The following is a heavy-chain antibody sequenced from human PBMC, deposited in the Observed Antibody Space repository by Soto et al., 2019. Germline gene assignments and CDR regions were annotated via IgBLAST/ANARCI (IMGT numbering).Heavy chain of an antibody. V-gene: IGHV3-15*01. CDR2: IISRNGGGTT. Sequence: GGSLRLSCVVSGLNFNDAWMSWVRQSPGKGLEWVGRIISRNGGGTTDYAAPVKGRFAISRDDSRNTVYLQMNSLKREDTGVYYCVKIRLHPISTLSWGPGFLLTV. J-gene: IGHJ1*01. D-gene: IGHD2-2*02. CDR1: GLNFNDAW. CDR3: VKIRLHPISTLS.